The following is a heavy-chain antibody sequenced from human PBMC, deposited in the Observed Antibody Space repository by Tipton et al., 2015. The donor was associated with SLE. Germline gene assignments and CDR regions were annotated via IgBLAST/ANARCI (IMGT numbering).Heavy chain of an antibody. CDR1: GFTFDDYA. V-gene: IGHV3-9*01. CDR3: ASECRVEGYFDY. J-gene: IGHJ4*02. Sequence: SLRLSCAASGFTFDDYAMHWVRQAPGKGLEWVSGISWNSGRIGYADSVKGRFTISRDNAKNSLYLQMNSLRAEDTAVYYCASECRVEGYFDYWGQETLVTVSS. D-gene: IGHD3-3*01. CDR2: ISWNSGRI.